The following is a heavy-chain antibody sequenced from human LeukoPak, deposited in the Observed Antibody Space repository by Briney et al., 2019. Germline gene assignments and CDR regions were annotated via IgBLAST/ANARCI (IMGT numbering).Heavy chain of an antibody. V-gene: IGHV3-66*02. Sequence: AGGSLRLPCAASGFTVSSNYMSWVRQAPGKGLEWVSVIYSGGSTYYADSVKGRFTISRDNSKNTLYLQMNSLRAEDTAVYYCARETTIFGVVIDYWGQGTLVTVSS. D-gene: IGHD3-3*01. CDR2: IYSGGST. J-gene: IGHJ4*02. CDR3: ARETTIFGVVIDY. CDR1: GFTVSSNY.